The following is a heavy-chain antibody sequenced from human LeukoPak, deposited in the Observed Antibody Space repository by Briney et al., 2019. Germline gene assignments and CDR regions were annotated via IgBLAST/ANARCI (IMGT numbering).Heavy chain of an antibody. Sequence: PSETLSLTCTVSGGSISSSSYYWGWIRQPPGKGLEWMGSIYYSGSTYHNPSLKSRVTISVDTSKNQFYLKLSSVTAADTAVYYCARPSTGWSKYYFDYWGQGTLVTVSS. CDR1: GGSISSSSYY. V-gene: IGHV4-39*01. CDR3: ARPSTGWSKYYFDY. J-gene: IGHJ4*02. D-gene: IGHD6-19*01. CDR2: IYYSGST.